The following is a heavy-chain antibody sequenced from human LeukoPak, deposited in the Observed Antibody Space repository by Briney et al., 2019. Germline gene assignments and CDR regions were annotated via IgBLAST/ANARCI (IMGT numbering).Heavy chain of an antibody. CDR2: ITTTNTI. D-gene: IGHD1-1*01. J-gene: IGHJ4*02. Sequence: PGGSLRLSCAASGFTFSSYEMNWVRQAPGKGLEWVSHITTTNTIYYADSVKGRFTISRDNAKSSLYLQMNSLRVEDTALYYCARDPTTGPQLDYWGQGTLVTVSS. V-gene: IGHV3-48*03. CDR1: GFTFSSYE. CDR3: ARDPTTGPQLDY.